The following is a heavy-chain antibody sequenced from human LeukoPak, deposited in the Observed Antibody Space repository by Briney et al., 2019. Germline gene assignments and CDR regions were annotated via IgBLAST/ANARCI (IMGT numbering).Heavy chain of an antibody. V-gene: IGHV3-30-3*01. D-gene: IGHD2-2*02. CDR3: ARSCSSTSCYRSWDAFDI. CDR2: ISYDGSNK. J-gene: IGHJ3*02. CDR1: GFTFNTYA. Sequence: PGRSLRLSCAASGFTFNTYAMHWVRQAPGKGLEWVAVISYDGSNKYYADSVKGRFTISRDSSKNTLYLQMNSLRAEDTAVYYCARSCSSTSCYRSWDAFDIWGQGTMVTVSS.